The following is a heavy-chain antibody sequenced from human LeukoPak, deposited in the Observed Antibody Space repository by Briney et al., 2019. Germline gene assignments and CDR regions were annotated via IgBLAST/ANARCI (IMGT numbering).Heavy chain of an antibody. CDR2: MNPNSGNT. CDR3: ARPGRRYNWSDP. CDR1: GYTFTSYD. D-gene: IGHD1-26*01. Sequence: ASVKVSCKASGYTFTSYDINWVRQATGQGLEWMGWMNPNSGNTGYAQKFQGRVTITRNTSISTAYMELSSLRSEDTAVYYCARPGRRYNWSDPWGQGTLVTVSS. V-gene: IGHV1-8*03. J-gene: IGHJ5*02.